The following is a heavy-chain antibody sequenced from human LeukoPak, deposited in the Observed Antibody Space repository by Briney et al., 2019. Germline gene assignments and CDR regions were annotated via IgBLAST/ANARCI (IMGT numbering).Heavy chain of an antibody. V-gene: IGHV1-2*02. CDR3: ARGGPGYYSDNTGSRGYFKH. CDR2: INPNSGGT. CDR1: GYTFTGYY. D-gene: IGHD3-22*01. J-gene: IGHJ1*01. Sequence: ASVKVSCKASGYTFTGYYMHWVRQAPGQGLEWMGWINPNSGGTSYAQKFQGRVTMTRDTSISTAYMELSRLRSDDTAVYFCARGGPGYYSDNTGSRGYFKHWGQGTLVTVSS.